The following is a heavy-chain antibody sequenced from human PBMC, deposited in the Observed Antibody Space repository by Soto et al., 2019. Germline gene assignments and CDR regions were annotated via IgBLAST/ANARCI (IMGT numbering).Heavy chain of an antibody. CDR3: ARATTPRAPDDY. J-gene: IGHJ4*02. CDR2: IIPMLDMT. CDR1: GGTFNTYT. Sequence: GASVKVSCKASGGTFNTYTFNWVRHAPGQGLQWMGRIIPMLDMTNYAQKFQGRITITADKSTSTAYMELNSLRSDDTAVYYCARATTPRAPDDYWGQGTLVTVSS. V-gene: IGHV1-69*02.